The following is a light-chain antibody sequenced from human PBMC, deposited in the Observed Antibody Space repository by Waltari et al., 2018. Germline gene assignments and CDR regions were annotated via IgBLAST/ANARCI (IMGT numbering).Light chain of an antibody. V-gene: IGKV1-39*01. CDR2: GAS. J-gene: IGKJ1*01. CDR1: QSISTY. Sequence: IQMTQSPSSLSASVGDRVTITCRASQSISTYLNLYQQKPGKAPKLLIYGASSLQSGVPSRFSGTGSGTDFTLTISSLQPEDFATYYCQQSYSTPWTFGQGTKVEIK. CDR3: QQSYSTPWT.